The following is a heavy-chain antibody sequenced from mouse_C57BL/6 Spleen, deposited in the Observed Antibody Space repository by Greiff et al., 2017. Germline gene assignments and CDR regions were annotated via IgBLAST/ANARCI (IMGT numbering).Heavy chain of an antibody. CDR3: ARRGEGFAY. CDR1: GYAFTNYL. J-gene: IGHJ3*01. V-gene: IGHV1-54*01. Sequence: VQLQQSGAELVRPGTSVKVSCKASGYAFTNYLIEWVKQRPGQGLEWIGVINPGSGGTNYNEKFKGKATLTADKSSSTAYMQLSSLTSEDSAVYFCARRGEGFAYWGQGTLVTVSA. CDR2: INPGSGGT.